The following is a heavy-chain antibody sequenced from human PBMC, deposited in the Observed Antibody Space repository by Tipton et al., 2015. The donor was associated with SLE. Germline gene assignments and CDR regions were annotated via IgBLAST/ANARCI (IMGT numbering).Heavy chain of an antibody. V-gene: IGHV3-64*01. CDR3: ARGSYTIFGVVGDY. D-gene: IGHD3-3*01. CDR1: GFTFSSYA. CDR2: ISSNGGST. Sequence: SLRLSCAASGFTFSSYAMHWVRQAPGKGLEYVSAISSNGGSTYYANSVKGRFTISRDNSKNTLYLQMGSLRAEDMAVYYCARGSYTIFGVVGDYWGQGTLVTVSS. J-gene: IGHJ4*02.